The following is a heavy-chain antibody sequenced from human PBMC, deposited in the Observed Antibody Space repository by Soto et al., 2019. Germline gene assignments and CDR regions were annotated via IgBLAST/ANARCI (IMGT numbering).Heavy chain of an antibody. CDR3: ARNRMARSFRYFGC. Sequence: GGSLRLSCAASGFTVSSNYMSWVRQAPGKGLEWVSVIYSGGSTYYADSVKGRFTISRDNSKNTLYLQMNSLRAEGTAVYYCARNRMARSFRYFGCWVQETLSTASS. D-gene: IGHD5-12*01. CDR2: IYSGGST. V-gene: IGHV3-53*01. CDR1: GFTVSSNY. J-gene: IGHJ4*02.